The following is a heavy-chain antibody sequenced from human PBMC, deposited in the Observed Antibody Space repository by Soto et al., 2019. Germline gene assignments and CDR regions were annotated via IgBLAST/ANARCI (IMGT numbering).Heavy chain of an antibody. Sequence: QVQLQQWGAGLLKPSETLSLTCAVYGGSLSGYYWSWIRQPPGKGLEWIGEINHSGSTNYNPSLKSRVTISVDTSKNQFSLKLSSVTAADTAVYYCESRGRPDTATARNDYWGQGTLVTVSS. CDR3: ESRGRPDTATARNDY. J-gene: IGHJ4*02. CDR2: INHSGST. V-gene: IGHV4-34*01. CDR1: GGSLSGYY. D-gene: IGHD5-18*01.